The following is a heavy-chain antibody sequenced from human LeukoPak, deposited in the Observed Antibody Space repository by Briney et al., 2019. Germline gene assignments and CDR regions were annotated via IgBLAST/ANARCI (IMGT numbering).Heavy chain of an antibody. D-gene: IGHD2-15*01. CDR2: INHSGST. CDR3: ARSLWVVVAASRPWYFDL. V-gene: IGHV4-34*01. CDR1: GGSFSGYY. Sequence: SETLSLTCAVYGGSFSGYYWSWIRQPPGKGLEWIGEINHSGSTNYNPSLKSRVTISVDTSKNQFSLKLSSVTAADTAVYYCARSLWVVVAASRPWYFDLWGRGNLVTVSS. J-gene: IGHJ2*01.